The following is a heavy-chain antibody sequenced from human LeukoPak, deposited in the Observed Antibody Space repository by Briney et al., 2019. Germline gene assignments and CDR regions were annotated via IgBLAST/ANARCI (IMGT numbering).Heavy chain of an antibody. J-gene: IGHJ4*02. D-gene: IGHD3-3*01. CDR1: DDSISDYY. Sequence: SETLSLTCTVSDDSISDYYRGWIRQPPGKGLEWIGYFHNSGTSTYNPSLKSRVTISADTSKNQFSLKLSSVTAADTAVYYCARGGPFGVVIFWGQGTLVTVSS. CDR3: ARGGPFGVVIF. V-gene: IGHV4-59*08. CDR2: FHNSGTS.